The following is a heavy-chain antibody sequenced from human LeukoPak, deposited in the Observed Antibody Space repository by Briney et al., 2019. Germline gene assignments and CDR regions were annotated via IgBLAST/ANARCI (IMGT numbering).Heavy chain of an antibody. CDR2: IYSDGST. CDR3: TTQQGGNPAY. CDR1: GFIVSGDF. J-gene: IGHJ4*02. D-gene: IGHD1-1*01. V-gene: IGHV3-66*01. Sequence: GGSLRLSCAASGFIVSGDFMSWVRQAPGKGLEWVSVIYSDGSTYYADSVKGRFTISRDNSKNTLDLQMTGLRAEDTAVYYCTTQQGGNPAYWGQGTLVTVSS.